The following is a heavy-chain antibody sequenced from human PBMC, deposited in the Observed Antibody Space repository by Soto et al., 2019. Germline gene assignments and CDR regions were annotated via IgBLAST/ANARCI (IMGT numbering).Heavy chain of an antibody. J-gene: IGHJ5*02. CDR2: IYYSGST. CDR3: ARSNSGDYVWFDP. V-gene: IGHV4-59*08. CDR1: GGSISGYY. D-gene: IGHD4-17*01. Sequence: SETLSLTCTVSGGSISGYYWSWIRQPPGKGLEWIGYIYYSGSTNYNPSLKSRVTISVDTSKNQFSLKLSSVTAADTAVYYCARSNSGDYVWFDPWGQGTLVTVSS.